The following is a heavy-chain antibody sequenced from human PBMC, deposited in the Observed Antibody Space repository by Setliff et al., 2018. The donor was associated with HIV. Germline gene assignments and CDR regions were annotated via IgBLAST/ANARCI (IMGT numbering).Heavy chain of an antibody. CDR3: ARIGSGWSVGWFDP. V-gene: IGHV4-61*02. D-gene: IGHD6-13*01. Sequence: SETLSLTCTVSGGSISSGSYFWTWIRQPAGKGLGWIGRIYTSGSTNYNPSLKSRVTISVDTSKNQFSLKLRSVTAADTAVYYCARIGSGWSVGWFDPWGQGTLVTVSS. J-gene: IGHJ5*02. CDR1: GGSISSGSYF. CDR2: IYTSGST.